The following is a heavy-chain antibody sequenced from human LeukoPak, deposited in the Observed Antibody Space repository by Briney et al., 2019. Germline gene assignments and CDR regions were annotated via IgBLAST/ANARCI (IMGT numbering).Heavy chain of an antibody. J-gene: IGHJ4*02. Sequence: PSETLSLTCAVYGGPFSGYYWGWIRQPPGKGLEWIGEINHSGSANYNPSLQSRVTISIDTSKNQFSLKVNSVTAADTAMYFCARAGGRVGQSLDFDYWGQGVLVTVSP. V-gene: IGHV4-34*01. CDR1: GGPFSGYY. CDR2: INHSGSA. CDR3: ARAGGRVGQSLDFDY. D-gene: IGHD4-23*01.